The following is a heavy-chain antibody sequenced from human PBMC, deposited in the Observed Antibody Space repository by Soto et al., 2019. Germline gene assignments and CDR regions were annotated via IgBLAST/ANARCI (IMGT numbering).Heavy chain of an antibody. CDR3: ARLHSSSCPFDF. D-gene: IGHD6-13*01. CDR1: GFSLSTSGMC. J-gene: IGHJ4*02. Sequence: ESGPTLVNPTQTLTLTCTFSGFSLSTSGMCVSWVRQPPGKALEWLARIDWDDAKYYSTSLKTRLTISKDTSKNQVVLTMTDMDPVDTATYYCARLHSSSCPFDFWGQGTLVTVSS. V-gene: IGHV2-70*11. CDR2: IDWDDAK.